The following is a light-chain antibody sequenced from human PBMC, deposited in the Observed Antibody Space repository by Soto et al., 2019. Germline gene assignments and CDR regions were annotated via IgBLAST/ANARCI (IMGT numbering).Light chain of an antibody. Sequence: EIVLTHSPGTLSLSPGDGATLSCRASRSVSSTYLAWYQQRPGQAPRLLIYGASTRARGIPDRFSGTGSGTDFSLTISRLEPEDFAVYFCQQYGGSPPVTFGQGTRLEIK. J-gene: IGKJ5*01. CDR1: RSVSSTY. V-gene: IGKV3-20*01. CDR3: QQYGGSPPVT. CDR2: GAS.